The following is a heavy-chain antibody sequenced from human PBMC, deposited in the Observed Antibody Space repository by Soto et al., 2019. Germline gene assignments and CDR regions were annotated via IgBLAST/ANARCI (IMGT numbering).Heavy chain of an antibody. Sequence: QGQLVQSGAEVKKPGASVKLSCKASGFTFSNYGLNWVRQAPGPGLEWMGWVSANNGHTNYAQNLQGRVSMTTDTSTSTAYMELRGLTFDDTAVYYCARDLADVHLWDAFDVWGHGTRVTVSS. V-gene: IGHV1-18*01. J-gene: IGHJ3*01. CDR2: VSANNGHT. CDR3: ARDLADVHLWDAFDV. D-gene: IGHD6-13*01. CDR1: GFTFSNYG.